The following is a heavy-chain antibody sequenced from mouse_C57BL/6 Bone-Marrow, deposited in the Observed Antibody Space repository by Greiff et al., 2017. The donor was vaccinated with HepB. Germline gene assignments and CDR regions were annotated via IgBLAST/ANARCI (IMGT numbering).Heavy chain of an antibody. CDR2: INPGSGGT. V-gene: IGHV1-54*01. CDR3: AREMGNYGLAVDY. CDR1: GYAFTNYL. Sequence: QVQLQQSGAELVRPGTSVKVSCKASGYAFTNYLIEWVKQRPGQGLEWIGVINPGSGGTNYNEKFKGKATLTADKSSSTAYMQLRSLTSEDSAVYFCAREMGNYGLAVDYWGQGTSVTVSS. D-gene: IGHD2-1*01. J-gene: IGHJ4*01.